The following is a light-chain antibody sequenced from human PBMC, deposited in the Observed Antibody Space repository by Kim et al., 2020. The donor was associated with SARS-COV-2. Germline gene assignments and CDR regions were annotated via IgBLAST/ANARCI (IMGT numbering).Light chain of an antibody. V-gene: IGLV2-14*01. CDR3: CSFTKSSTWV. J-gene: IGLJ3*02. CDR2: DVT. Sequence: QSALTQPASVSGSPGQSTTISCTGTSSDVGSYNYVSWYQQHLGKAPQVIIYDVTKRPSGVSTRFSGSKSGNTASLTISGLQAEDEAEYYCCSFTKSSTWVFGGGTKLTVL. CDR1: SSDVGSYNY.